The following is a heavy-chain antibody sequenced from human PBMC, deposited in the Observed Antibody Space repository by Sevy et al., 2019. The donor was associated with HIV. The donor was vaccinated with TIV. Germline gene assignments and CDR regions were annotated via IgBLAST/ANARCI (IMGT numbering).Heavy chain of an antibody. Sequence: GGSLRLSCAASGFTFSNYWMSWVRQAPGKGPEWVAHINQDGGEKYYVDPVKGRFTVSRDNAKNSLYLQMNSLRDEDTAVYYCASAPYGSGSSYYFDYWGQGARVTVSS. CDR3: ASAPYGSGSSYYFDY. CDR2: INQDGGEK. V-gene: IGHV3-7*01. CDR1: GFTFSNYW. D-gene: IGHD3-10*01. J-gene: IGHJ4*02.